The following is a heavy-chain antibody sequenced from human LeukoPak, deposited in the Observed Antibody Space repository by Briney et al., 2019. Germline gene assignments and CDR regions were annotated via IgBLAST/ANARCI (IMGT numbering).Heavy chain of an antibody. CDR1: GYTFTGYY. Sequence: GASVKVSCKASGYTFTGYYMHWVRQAPGQGLEWMGWINPNSGGTNYAQKFQGRVTMTRDTSISTAYMELSRLRSDDTAVYYCARDTQLWLHIDYAFDIWGQGTMVTVSS. V-gene: IGHV1-2*02. CDR2: INPNSGGT. J-gene: IGHJ3*02. D-gene: IGHD5-18*01. CDR3: ARDTQLWLHIDYAFDI.